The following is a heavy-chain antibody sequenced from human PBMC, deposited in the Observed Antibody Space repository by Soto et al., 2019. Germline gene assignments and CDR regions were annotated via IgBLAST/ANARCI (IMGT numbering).Heavy chain of an antibody. J-gene: IGHJ3*02. D-gene: IGHD3-22*01. V-gene: IGHV1-69*02. CDR2: IIPILGIA. CDR3: ARPSTYYYDSSGYYYGFYAFDI. Sequence: VASVKVSCKASGGTFSSYTISWVRQAPGQGLEWMGRIIPILGIANYVQKFQGRVTITRDTSASTAYMELSSLRSEDTAVYYCARPSTYYYDSSGYYYGFYAFDIWGQGTMVTVSS. CDR1: GGTFSSYT.